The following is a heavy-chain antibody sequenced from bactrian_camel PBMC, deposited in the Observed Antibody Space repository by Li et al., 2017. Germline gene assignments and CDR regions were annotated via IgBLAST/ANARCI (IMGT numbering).Heavy chain of an antibody. CDR2: IYTGGTPT. J-gene: IGHJ4*01. V-gene: IGHV3S40*01. D-gene: IGHD3*01. Sequence: DVQLVESGGGSVQQGGSLTVSCTASGFTSGLTVETKCLGWFRQAPGKEREGVAVIYTGGTPTYYADDVKGRFTISRDDAKNTVYLQMNNLKPEDTATYSCGTRDGYCHMYDFDGYVRGQGTQVTVS. CDR3: GTRDGYCHMYDFDGYV. CDR1: GFTSGLTVETKC.